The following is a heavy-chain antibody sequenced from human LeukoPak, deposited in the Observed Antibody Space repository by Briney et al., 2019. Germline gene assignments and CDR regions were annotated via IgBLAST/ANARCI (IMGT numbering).Heavy chain of an antibody. V-gene: IGHV3-30*18. CDR2: ISYDGSNK. CDR3: AKDMTRSRYYYDSSGPDAFDI. D-gene: IGHD3-22*01. Sequence: PGRSLRLSCAASGFTFSSYGMHWVRQAPGKGLEWVAVISYDGSNKYYADSVKGRFTISRDNSKNTPYLQMNSLRAEDTAVYYCAKDMTRSRYYYDSSGPDAFDIWGQGTMVTVSS. J-gene: IGHJ3*02. CDR1: GFTFSSYG.